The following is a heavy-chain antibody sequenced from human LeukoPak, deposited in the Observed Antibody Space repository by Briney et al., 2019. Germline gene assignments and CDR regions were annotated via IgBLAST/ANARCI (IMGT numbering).Heavy chain of an antibody. J-gene: IGHJ3*02. Sequence: GGSLRLSCAASGFTFSSYGMHWVRQAPGKGLEWVAFIRYDGSNKYYADSVKGRFTISRDNSKNTLYLQMNSLRAEDTAVYYCAKSDDYYDSPGAFDIWGQGTMVTVSP. CDR1: GFTFSSYG. D-gene: IGHD3-22*01. V-gene: IGHV3-30*02. CDR3: AKSDDYYDSPGAFDI. CDR2: IRYDGSNK.